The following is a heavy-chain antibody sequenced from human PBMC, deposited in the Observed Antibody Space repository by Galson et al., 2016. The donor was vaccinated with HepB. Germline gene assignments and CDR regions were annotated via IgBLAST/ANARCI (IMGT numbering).Heavy chain of an antibody. CDR3: ARGRVNWDDWFDP. CDR1: GFTFSDYS. V-gene: IGHV3-48*01. CDR2: ISGTSGLI. J-gene: IGHJ5*02. Sequence: SLRLSCAASGFTFSDYSMIWVRQAPGKGLEWVSYISGTSGLIHYTDSVKGRFTISRDNAKNSLYLQMNSLRVEDTAVYCCARGRVNWDDWFDPWGQGALFTVSS. D-gene: IGHD1-20*01.